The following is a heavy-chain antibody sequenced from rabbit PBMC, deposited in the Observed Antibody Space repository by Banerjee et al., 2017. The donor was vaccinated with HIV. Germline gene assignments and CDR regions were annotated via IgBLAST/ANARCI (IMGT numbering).Heavy chain of an antibody. CDR3: ARGDYTVTTRLDL. J-gene: IGHJ3*01. D-gene: IGHD8-1*01. Sequence: QEQLEESGGGLVKPEGSLTLTCTASGFSFSSSYYMCWVRQAPGKGLEWIGCIVPGSSGGTYYASWAKGRFTISKTSSTTVTLQMTSLTAADTATYFCARGDYTVTTRLDLWGQGTLVTVS. CDR2: IVPGSSGGT. CDR1: GFSFSSSYY. V-gene: IGHV1S45*01.